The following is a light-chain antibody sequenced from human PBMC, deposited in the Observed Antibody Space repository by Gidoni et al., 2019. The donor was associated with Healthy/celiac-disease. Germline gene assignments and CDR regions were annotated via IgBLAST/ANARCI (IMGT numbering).Light chain of an antibody. CDR3: KQYSSYSWT. CDR2: KAS. J-gene: IGKJ1*01. V-gene: IGKV1-5*03. CDR1: QSISSW. Sequence: DIQMTQSPPTLSAFVGDRVTITCRASQSISSWFAWYQQKPGKAPKLLISKASTLESGVPSRFSGSGAGTEFALTISSLQPDDFATYYCKQYSSYSWTFXQXTKVEIK.